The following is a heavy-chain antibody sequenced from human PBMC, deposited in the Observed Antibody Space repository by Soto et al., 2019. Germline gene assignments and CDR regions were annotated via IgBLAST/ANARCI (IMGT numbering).Heavy chain of an antibody. CDR3: ATSRNYYFDSSGPDAFDA. Sequence: XSVKVSCKASGYTFTGYYIHWVRQAPVQGLEWLGWINPNSGGTNYAQTFQGWVTMTRDTSINTAYMELSRLRSDDSAVYYCATSRNYYFDSSGPDAFDAWGQGTKVTVSS. CDR1: GYTFTGYY. D-gene: IGHD3-22*01. CDR2: INPNSGGT. V-gene: IGHV1-2*04. J-gene: IGHJ3*01.